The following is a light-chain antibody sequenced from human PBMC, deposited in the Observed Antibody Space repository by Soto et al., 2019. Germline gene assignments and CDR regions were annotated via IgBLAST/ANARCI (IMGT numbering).Light chain of an antibody. CDR1: QSVSSN. CDR3: QQYGTWLLT. V-gene: IGKV3-15*01. CDR2: GAS. Sequence: EIVMSQPPATLSVSPGERATLSCRASQSVSSNLAWYQQKPGQAPRLLISGASTRATGIPARFSGSGSGTAFRLTISSLQSEDFAVYFCQQYGTWLLTFGGGTKVEIK. J-gene: IGKJ4*01.